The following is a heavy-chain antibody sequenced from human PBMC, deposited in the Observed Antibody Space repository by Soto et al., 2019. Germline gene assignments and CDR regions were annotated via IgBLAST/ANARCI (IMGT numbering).Heavy chain of an antibody. J-gene: IGHJ1*01. Sequence: SETLSLTCTVSGASITGYYWSWIRQPPGKGLEWIGFIYYSGSTNYNPSLKSRVTISVDTSKNQFSLKLSSVTAADTAVYYCARHGECSGGSCYSEYFQHWGQGTLVTVSS. CDR3: ARHGECSGGSCYSEYFQH. D-gene: IGHD2-15*01. CDR2: IYYSGST. V-gene: IGHV4-59*08. CDR1: GASITGYY.